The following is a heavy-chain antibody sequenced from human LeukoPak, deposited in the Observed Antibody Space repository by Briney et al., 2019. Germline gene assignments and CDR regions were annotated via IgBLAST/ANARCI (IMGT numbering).Heavy chain of an antibody. CDR1: GFTFSSYA. J-gene: IGHJ6*03. CDR3: AKDRRPVSDYYYFYMDV. CDR2: ISGSTTST. D-gene: IGHD5/OR15-5a*01. V-gene: IGHV3-23*01. Sequence: GGSLRLSCAASGFTFSSYAMTWVRHAPGKGLEWVSHISGSTTSTYYADSVKGRFTISRDNSKNTLYLQMNSLRAEDTAVYYCAKDRRPVSDYYYFYMDVWGKGTTVTVSS.